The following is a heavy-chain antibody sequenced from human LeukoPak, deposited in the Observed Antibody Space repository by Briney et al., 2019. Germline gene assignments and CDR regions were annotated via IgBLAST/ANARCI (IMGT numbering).Heavy chain of an antibody. CDR2: MYPGDSDT. D-gene: IGHD5-18*01. J-gene: IGHJ4*02. CDR3: ARHHSGGGYSYGPQDY. CDR1: GYSFTSYW. Sequence: GESLKICCKGSGYSFTSYWIGWVRQMPGKGLEWRGIMYPGDSDTRYSPSFQGQVTISADKSISTAYLQWSSLKASDTAMYYCARHHSGGGYSYGPQDYWGQGTLVTVSS. V-gene: IGHV5-51*01.